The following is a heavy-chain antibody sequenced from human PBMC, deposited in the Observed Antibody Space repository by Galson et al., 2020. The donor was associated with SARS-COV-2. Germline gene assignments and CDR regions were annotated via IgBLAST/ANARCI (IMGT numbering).Heavy chain of an antibody. CDR2: IYNSGST. Sequence: SETLSLTCTVSGGPISSSGYYWSWIRQLPGKGLQWIGYIYNSGSTYYNPSLKSRLTISIDTSKNQFSLKLSSVTVADTAVYYCTRDCANGGCYGFKCWGQGTRVTVAS. CDR3: TRDCANGGCYGFKC. CDR1: GGPISSSGYY. D-gene: IGHD2-8*01. J-gene: IGHJ4*02. V-gene: IGHV4-31*03.